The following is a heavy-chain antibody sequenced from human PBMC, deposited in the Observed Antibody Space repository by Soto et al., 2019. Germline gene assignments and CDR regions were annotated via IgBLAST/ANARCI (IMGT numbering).Heavy chain of an antibody. Sequence: QVQLVQSGAEVKKPGSSVKVSCKASGGAFSDYAFSWVRQAPGQGLEWLGGIMPIFRAPDYAQKFQGRVTITADDFTRTASMELNSLRSEDTAVYYCASWLKGPDIGNYSYGMGVWGQGTTVTVS. CDR1: GGAFSDYA. CDR2: IMPIFRAP. D-gene: IGHD2-15*01. V-gene: IGHV1-69*12. CDR3: ASWLKGPDIGNYSYGMGV. J-gene: IGHJ6*02.